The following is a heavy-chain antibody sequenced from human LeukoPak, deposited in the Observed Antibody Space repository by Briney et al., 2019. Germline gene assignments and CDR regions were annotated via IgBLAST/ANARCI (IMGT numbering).Heavy chain of an antibody. J-gene: IGHJ4*02. CDR1: GYTFTGYY. Sequence: ASVKVPCKASGYTFTGYYMHWVRQAPGQGLEWMGWINPNSGGTNYAQKFQGRVTITADESTSTAYMELSSLRSEDTAVYYCARGGVRRDGYNLDYWGQGTLVTVSS. V-gene: IGHV1-2*02. CDR2: INPNSGGT. D-gene: IGHD5-24*01. CDR3: ARGGVRRDGYNLDY.